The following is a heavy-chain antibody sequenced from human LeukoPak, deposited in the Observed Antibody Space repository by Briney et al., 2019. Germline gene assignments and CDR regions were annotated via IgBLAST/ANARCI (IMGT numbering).Heavy chain of an antibody. CDR2: IYYRGNT. CDR3: ARTYCSGGQCYDAFDI. CDR1: GGSMTSYY. J-gene: IGHJ3*02. V-gene: IGHV4-59*08. Sequence: SETLSLTCTVSGGSMTSYYWGWIRQPPGKGLEWIAYIYYRGNTNYNPSLKSRVTISVDTSKNQFSLQLRSVTAADTAVYYCARTYCSGGQCYDAFDIWGRGTMVTVSS. D-gene: IGHD2-15*01.